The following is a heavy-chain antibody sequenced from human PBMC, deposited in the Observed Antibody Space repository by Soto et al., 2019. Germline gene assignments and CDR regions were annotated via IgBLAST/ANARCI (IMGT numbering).Heavy chain of an antibody. CDR2: IYYSGST. J-gene: IGHJ4*02. D-gene: IGHD3-10*01. CDR1: GGSISSSSYY. V-gene: IGHV4-39*07. CDR3: AGLWFGELSQA. Sequence: SETLSLTCTVSGGSISSSSYYWGWIRQPPGKGLEWIGSIYYSGSTYYNPSLKSRVTISVDTSKNQFSLKLSSVTAADTAVYYCAGLWFGELSQAWGQGTLVTVSS.